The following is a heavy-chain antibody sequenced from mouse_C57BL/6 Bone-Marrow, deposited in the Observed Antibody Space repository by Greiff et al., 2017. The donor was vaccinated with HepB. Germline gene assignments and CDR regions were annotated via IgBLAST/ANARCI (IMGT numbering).Heavy chain of an antibody. D-gene: IGHD1-1*01. V-gene: IGHV5-4*01. CDR2: ISDGGSYT. J-gene: IGHJ1*03. Sequence: EVQLMESGGGLVKPGGSLKLSCAASGFTFSSYAMSWVRQTPEKRLEWVATISDGGSYTYYPDNVKGRFTISRDNAKNNLYLQMSHLKSEDTAMYYCARDPYGSRYWYFDVWGTGTTVTVSS. CDR3: ARDPYGSRYWYFDV. CDR1: GFTFSSYA.